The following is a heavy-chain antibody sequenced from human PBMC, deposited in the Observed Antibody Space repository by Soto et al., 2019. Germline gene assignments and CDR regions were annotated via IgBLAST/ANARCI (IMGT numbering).Heavy chain of an antibody. CDR3: ARYFDAFDM. V-gene: IGHV3-53*01. Sequence: GGTLRLSCAASGFTVNTNYMNWVRQAPGKGLEWVSVIYSGGSTNYADSVRGRFTISRDNSKNTLYLQMNSLRAEDTAMYYCARYFDAFDMWGQGTMVTVSS. CDR2: IYSGGST. J-gene: IGHJ3*02. CDR1: GFTVNTNY.